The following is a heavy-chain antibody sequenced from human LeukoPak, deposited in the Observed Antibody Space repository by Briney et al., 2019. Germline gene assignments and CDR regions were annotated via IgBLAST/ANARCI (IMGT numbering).Heavy chain of an antibody. CDR3: ARTGDYYGSGSHDY. Sequence: GASVKVSCKASGYTFTSYGISWVRQAPGQGLEWMGWISNYNGNAQYTQKSQGRVTMTTDTSTSTAYMELRSLRSDDTAIYYCARTGDYYGSGSHDYWGQGTLVTVSS. D-gene: IGHD3-10*01. CDR2: ISNYNGNA. V-gene: IGHV1-18*01. J-gene: IGHJ4*02. CDR1: GYTFTSYG.